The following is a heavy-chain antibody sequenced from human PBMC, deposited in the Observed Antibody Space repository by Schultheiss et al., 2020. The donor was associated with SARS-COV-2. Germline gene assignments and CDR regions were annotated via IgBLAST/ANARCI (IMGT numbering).Heavy chain of an antibody. D-gene: IGHD6-13*01. CDR1: GGSISSYY. J-gene: IGHJ4*02. Sequence: SETLSLTCTVSGGSISSYYWSWIRQPPGKGLEWIGYIYYSGSTNYNPSLKSRVTISVDTSKNQFSLKLSSVTAADTAVYYCARDVHRYSSSWYPFDYWGQGTLVTVSS. CDR2: IYYSGST. CDR3: ARDVHRYSSSWYPFDY. V-gene: IGHV4-59*12.